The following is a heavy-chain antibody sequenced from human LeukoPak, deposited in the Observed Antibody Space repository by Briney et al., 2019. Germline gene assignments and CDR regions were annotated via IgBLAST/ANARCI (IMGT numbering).Heavy chain of an antibody. CDR1: GGTFSSYA. J-gene: IGHJ5*02. V-gene: IGHV1-69*13. Sequence: SVKVSCKASGGTFSSYAISWVRQAPGQGLEWMGGIIPIFGTANYAQKFQGRVTITAHESTSTAYMELSSLRSEDTAVYYCATQSSIAARLWFDPWGQGTLVTVSS. CDR3: ATQSSIAARLWFDP. CDR2: IIPIFGTA. D-gene: IGHD6-6*01.